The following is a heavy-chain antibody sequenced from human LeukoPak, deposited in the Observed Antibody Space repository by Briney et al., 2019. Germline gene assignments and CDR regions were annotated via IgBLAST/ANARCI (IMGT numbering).Heavy chain of an antibody. J-gene: IGHJ3*02. Sequence: GGSLRLSCAASGFTFSSYAMHWVRQAPGKGLEGVAVISYDGSNKYYADSVKGRFTISRDNSKNTLYLQMNSLRAEDTAVYYCARDEYCSSTSCHGDHAFDIWGQGTMVTVSS. D-gene: IGHD2-2*01. CDR3: ARDEYCSSTSCHGDHAFDI. CDR1: GFTFSSYA. V-gene: IGHV3-30-3*01. CDR2: ISYDGSNK.